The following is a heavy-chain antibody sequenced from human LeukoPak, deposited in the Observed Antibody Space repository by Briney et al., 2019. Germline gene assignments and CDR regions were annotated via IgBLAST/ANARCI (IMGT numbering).Heavy chain of an antibody. V-gene: IGHV4-30-4*08. CDR2: IYYSGST. J-gene: IGHJ4*02. D-gene: IGHD3-10*01. CDR1: GDPISRSTYY. Sequence: PSETLSLTCTVSGDPISRSTYYWAWIRQPPGTGLEWIGYIYYSGSTYYNPSLRSRVTISVDTSKNQFSLKLSSVTAADTAVYYCARDLVTMVRGVIVRYFDYWGQGTLVTVSS. CDR3: ARDLVTMVRGVIVRYFDY.